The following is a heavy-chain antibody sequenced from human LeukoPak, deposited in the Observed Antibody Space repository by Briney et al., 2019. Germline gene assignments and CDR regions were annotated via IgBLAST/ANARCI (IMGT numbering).Heavy chain of an antibody. CDR2: ISYDGSNK. J-gene: IGHJ6*02. D-gene: IGHD2-15*01. CDR3: ARDSSPRWPYYGMDV. V-gene: IGHV3-30-3*01. Sequence: HSGGSLRLSCAASGFTFSSYAMHWVRQAPGKGLEWVAVISYDGSNKYYAGSVKGRFTISRDNSKNTLYLQMNSLRAEDTAVYYCARDSSPRWPYYGMDVWGQGTTVTVSS. CDR1: GFTFSSYA.